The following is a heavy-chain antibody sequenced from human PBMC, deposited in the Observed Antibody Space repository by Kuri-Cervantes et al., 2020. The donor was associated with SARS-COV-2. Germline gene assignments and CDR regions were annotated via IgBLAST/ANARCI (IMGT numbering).Heavy chain of an antibody. CDR1: GFTFDDYT. D-gene: IGHD1-26*01. J-gene: IGHJ4*02. CDR3: AKVAESGSYLYYFDY. Sequence: GESLKISCAASGFTFDDYTMHWVRQAPGKGLEWVSLISWDGGSTYYADSVKGRFTISRDNSKNSLYLQMNSLRTEDTALYYCAKVAESGSYLYYFDYWGQGTLVTVSS. V-gene: IGHV3-43*01. CDR2: ISWDGGST.